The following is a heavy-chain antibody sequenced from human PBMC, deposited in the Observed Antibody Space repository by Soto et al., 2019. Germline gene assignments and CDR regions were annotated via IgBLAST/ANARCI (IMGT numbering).Heavy chain of an antibody. CDR3: ARLYCSSTSCSDY. CDR2: ISSSSSTI. CDR1: GFTFSSYS. V-gene: IGHV3-48*01. Sequence: EVQLVESGGGLVQPGGSLRLSCAASGFTFSSYSMNWVRQAPGKGLEWVSYISSSSSTIYYADSVMGRFTISRDNAKNSLYLQMNSLRAEDTAVYYCARLYCSSTSCSDYWGQGTLVTVSS. J-gene: IGHJ4*02. D-gene: IGHD2-2*01.